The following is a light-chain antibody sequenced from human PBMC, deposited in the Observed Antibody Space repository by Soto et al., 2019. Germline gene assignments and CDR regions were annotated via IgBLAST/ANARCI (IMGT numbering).Light chain of an antibody. CDR1: SSDIGSYNL. CDR3: CSFAGSSTSV. Sequence: QSVLTQPASVSGSPGQSITISCTGASSDIGSYNLVSWYQHLPGKAPKLIIYELNKRPSGVSNRFSGSKSGNTASLTISGLQAEDEADYYCCSFAGSSTSVFGGGTQLTVL. CDR2: ELN. V-gene: IGLV2-23*02. J-gene: IGLJ2*01.